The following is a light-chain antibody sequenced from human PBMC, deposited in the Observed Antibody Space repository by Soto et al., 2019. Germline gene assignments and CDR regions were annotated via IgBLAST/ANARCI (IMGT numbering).Light chain of an antibody. V-gene: IGLV1-40*01. J-gene: IGLJ1*01. CDR3: QSYDTSLSGYV. CDR1: SSNIGADYD. Sequence: QPVLTQPPSVSGAPGQRVTISCTGSSSNIGADYDVHWYKQLPGTAPKLLIYINNNRPSGVPDRFSGSKSGTSASLAITGLQAEDAADYYCQSYDTSLSGYVFGTGTQLTVL. CDR2: INN.